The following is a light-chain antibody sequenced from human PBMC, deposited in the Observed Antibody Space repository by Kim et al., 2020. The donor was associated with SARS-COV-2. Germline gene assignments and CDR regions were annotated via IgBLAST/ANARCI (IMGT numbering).Light chain of an antibody. CDR1: QDISNY. CDR3: QQYNSYPIT. J-gene: IGKJ5*01. Sequence: ASVGDRVTITCRASQDISNYLAWFQQKPGKAPRSLIFSASNLQDGVSSRFSGSGAGADFTLTISSVQPEDFATYYCQQYNSYPITFGQGTRLEIK. V-gene: IGKV1-16*01. CDR2: SAS.